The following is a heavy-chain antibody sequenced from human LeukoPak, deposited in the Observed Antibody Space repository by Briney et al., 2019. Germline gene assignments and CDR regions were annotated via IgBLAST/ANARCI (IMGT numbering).Heavy chain of an antibody. Sequence: ASVKVSCKASGYTFTSYYMHWVRQAPGQGLEWMGIINPSGGSTSYAQKLQGRVTMTRDTSTSTVYMELSSLRSEDTAVYYCARDSYYYDSSGYYYGGYWGQGTLVTVSS. CDR2: INPSGGST. D-gene: IGHD3-22*01. CDR1: GYTFTSYY. J-gene: IGHJ4*02. CDR3: ARDSYYYDSSGYYYGGY. V-gene: IGHV1-46*01.